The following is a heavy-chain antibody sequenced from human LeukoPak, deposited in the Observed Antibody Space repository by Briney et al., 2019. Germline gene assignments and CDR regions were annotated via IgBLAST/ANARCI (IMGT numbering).Heavy chain of an antibody. D-gene: IGHD2-2*01. J-gene: IGHJ5*02. Sequence: ASVKVSCKASGYTFTDYYIHWVRQVPGQGLEWMGWINPNSGGTNYAQKYEGKDTMTRDTSINTAYMELSGLRSDDTAVYYCARDLGGYIVVESPAIPHNWFDPWGQGTLVTVSS. CDR1: GYTFTDYY. V-gene: IGHV1-2*02. CDR2: INPNSGGT. CDR3: ARDLGGYIVVESPAIPHNWFDP.